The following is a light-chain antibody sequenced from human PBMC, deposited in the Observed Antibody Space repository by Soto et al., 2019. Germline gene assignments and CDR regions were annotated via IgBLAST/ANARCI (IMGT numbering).Light chain of an antibody. CDR3: QQYDNWPPYT. J-gene: IGKJ2*01. CDR1: QSVDTN. V-gene: IGKV3-15*01. CDR2: GPS. Sequence: EVVMTQSPATLSVSPGDRATLSCRASQSVDTNVAWYQQKPGQAPRLLVYGPSTRATGIPARFTGFGSGTDCTLTISGLQSDDFAVYYCQQYDNWPPYTVGQGTKLQIK.